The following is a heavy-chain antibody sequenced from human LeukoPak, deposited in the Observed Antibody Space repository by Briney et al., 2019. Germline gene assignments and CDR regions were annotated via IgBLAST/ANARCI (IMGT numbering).Heavy chain of an antibody. CDR3: AKDPNGDYLGAFDF. D-gene: IGHD4-17*01. V-gene: IGHV3-23*01. CDR1: GFAFGNYG. J-gene: IGHJ3*01. CDR2: ITGSGEGR. Sequence: GGSLRLTCRGSGFAFGNYGMTWVRQAPGKGLEWVSAITGSGEGRRYTDAVTGRFTISRDNSRNTLFLQMDSLRADDTAVYYCAKDPNGDYLGAFDFWGPGTLDTVSS.